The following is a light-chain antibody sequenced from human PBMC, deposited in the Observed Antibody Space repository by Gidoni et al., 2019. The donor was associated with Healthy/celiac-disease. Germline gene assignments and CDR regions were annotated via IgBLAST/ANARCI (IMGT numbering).Light chain of an antibody. CDR3: QQSYSTPPYT. J-gene: IGKJ2*01. CDR1: QSISSY. CDR2: AAS. V-gene: IGKV1-39*01. Sequence: DIQMTQSPSSLSASVGDRVTITCRASQSISSYLNWYQQKPGKAPKLLIYAASSLQSGVPSRCSGSGYGTDFTLTISSLQHEDFATYYGQQSYSTPPYTFGQGTKLEIK.